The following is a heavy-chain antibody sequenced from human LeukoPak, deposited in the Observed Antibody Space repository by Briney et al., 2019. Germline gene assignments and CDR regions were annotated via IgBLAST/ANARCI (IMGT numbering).Heavy chain of an antibody. CDR1: GGSISSYY. CDR3: ASHYSSSWFDY. CDR2: IYTSGST. D-gene: IGHD6-13*01. J-gene: IGHJ4*02. Sequence: PSETLSLTCTVSGGSISSYYWSWIRQPAGKGLEWIGRIYTSGSTNYNPSLKSRVTISVDTSKNQFSLKLSSVTAADTAVYYCASHYSSSWFDYWGQGTLVTVSS. V-gene: IGHV4-4*07.